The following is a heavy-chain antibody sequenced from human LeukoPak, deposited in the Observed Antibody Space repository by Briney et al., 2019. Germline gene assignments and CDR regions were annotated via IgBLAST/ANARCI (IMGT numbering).Heavy chain of an antibody. V-gene: IGHV3-11*01. CDR3: ARDPRGYCSSTSCHPWFDP. CDR1: GFTFSDYY. J-gene: IGHJ5*02. Sequence: PGGSLRLSCAASGFTFSDYYMSWIRQAPGKGLEWVSYISSSGSTIYYADSVKGRFTISRDNAKNSLYLQMNSLRAEDTAVYYCARDPRGYCSSTSCHPWFDPWGQGTLVTVSS. CDR2: ISSSGSTI. D-gene: IGHD2-2*01.